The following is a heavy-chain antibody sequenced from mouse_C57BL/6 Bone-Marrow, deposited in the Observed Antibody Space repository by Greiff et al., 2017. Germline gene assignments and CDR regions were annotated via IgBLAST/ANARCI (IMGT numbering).Heavy chain of an antibody. CDR1: GFTFSSYT. J-gene: IGHJ3*01. CDR3: ARRSPIGGYYYCPFAY. CDR2: ISGGGGNT. Sequence: DVMLVESGGGLVKPGGSLKLSCAASGFTFSSYTMSWVRQTPEKRLEWVATISGGGGNTYYPDSVKGRFTISRDNAKNTLYLQMSSLRSEDTALYYCARRSPIGGYYYCPFAYWGQGTLVTVSA. V-gene: IGHV5-9*01. D-gene: IGHD1-1*01.